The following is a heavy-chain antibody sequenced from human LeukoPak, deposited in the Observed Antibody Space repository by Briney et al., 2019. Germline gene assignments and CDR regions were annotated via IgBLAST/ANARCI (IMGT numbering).Heavy chain of an antibody. D-gene: IGHD3-3*01. V-gene: IGHV3-7*01. Sequence: GGSLRLSCAASGFTFSNYWVSWVRRAPGKGLEWVANIKQDGSETYYVNSVRGRFTISRDNAKKSLYLQMNSLRAEDTAVYYCARDFWGAYRVDYFDYWGQGILVTVSS. CDR2: IKQDGSET. CDR3: ARDFWGAYRVDYFDY. J-gene: IGHJ4*02. CDR1: GFTFSNYW.